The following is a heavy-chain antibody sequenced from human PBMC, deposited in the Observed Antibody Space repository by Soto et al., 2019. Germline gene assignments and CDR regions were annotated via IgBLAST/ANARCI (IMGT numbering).Heavy chain of an antibody. CDR1: GGTFSSYA. CDR2: IIPIFGTA. CDR3: ARGPTQNYDFWSGYYD. J-gene: IGHJ4*02. D-gene: IGHD3-3*01. Sequence: ASVKVSCKASGGTFSSYAISWVRQAPGQGLEWMGGIIPIFGTANYAQKFQGRVTITADESTSTAYMELSSLRSEDTAVYYCARGPTQNYDFWSGYYDWGQGTLVTVSS. V-gene: IGHV1-69*13.